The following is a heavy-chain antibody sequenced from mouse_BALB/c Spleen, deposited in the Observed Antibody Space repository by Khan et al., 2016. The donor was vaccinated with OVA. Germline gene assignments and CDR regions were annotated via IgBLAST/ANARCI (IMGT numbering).Heavy chain of an antibody. Sequence: EVKLEESGGGLVQPGGSMKLSCVASGFTFSNYWMNWVRQSPEKGLEWVAEIRLKSDDYEKHYAEYVKGRFTISRDDAKSMVYLQMNNLRAEDTCIYYCWILLWGQGTTLTVSS. J-gene: IGHJ2*01. CDR2: IRLKSDDYEK. CDR3: WILL. V-gene: IGHV6-6*02. CDR1: GFTFSNYW.